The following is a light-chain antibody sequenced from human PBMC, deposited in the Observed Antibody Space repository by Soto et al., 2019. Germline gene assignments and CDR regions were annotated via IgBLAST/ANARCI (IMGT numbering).Light chain of an antibody. V-gene: IGLV2-14*03. Sequence: QSALTQPASVSGSPGQSITISCTGTSSDVGGFNSVSWYQLRPGTAPKLILYDVVDRPSGVSYRFSGSKSGNTASLTISGLQAADEADYFCSSYTSTMTNVFGSGTKRTVL. CDR1: SSDVGGFNS. CDR3: SSYTSTMTNV. CDR2: DVV. J-gene: IGLJ1*01.